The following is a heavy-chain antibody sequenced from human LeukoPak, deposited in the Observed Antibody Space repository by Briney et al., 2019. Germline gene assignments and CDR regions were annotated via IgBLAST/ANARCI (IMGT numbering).Heavy chain of an antibody. V-gene: IGHV3-23*01. CDR2: ISGSGGTT. J-gene: IGHJ4*02. Sequence: PGGSLRLSCAASGFTFSSYAMSWVRQAPGKGLEWVSAISGSGGTTYYADTVKGRFTISRDNSRNTLYLQMNSPRAEDTAVYYCASSDSESSDYWGQGTLVTVSS. CDR3: ASSDSESSDY. CDR1: GFTFSSYA. D-gene: IGHD1-26*01.